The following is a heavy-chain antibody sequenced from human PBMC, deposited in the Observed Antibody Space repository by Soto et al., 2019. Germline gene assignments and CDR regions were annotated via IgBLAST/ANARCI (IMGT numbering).Heavy chain of an antibody. V-gene: IGHV3-23*01. Sequence: GSLRLSCAASEFTFTFSNYAMSWVRQAPGKGLEWVSAISGRGGSAYYADSVKGRFTLSRDISKNTLYMQMNSLTADDTAVYYCAKGDRYNQDFWAQGTLVTVSS. CDR1: EFTFTFSNYA. CDR3: AKGDRYNQDF. J-gene: IGHJ4*02. CDR2: ISGRGGSA. D-gene: IGHD1-1*01.